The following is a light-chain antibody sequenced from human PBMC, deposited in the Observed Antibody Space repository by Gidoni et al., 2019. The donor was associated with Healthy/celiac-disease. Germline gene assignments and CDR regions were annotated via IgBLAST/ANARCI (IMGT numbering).Light chain of an antibody. J-gene: IGLJ3*02. V-gene: IGLV2-14*01. CDR3: SSYTSSSTRV. Sequence: QSALTQPASVSGSPGQSITISCTGTSSDVGGYNYVSWYQQHPGKAPKLMIYEVSNRPSGVPDRFSGSKSGNTASLTISGLQVEDEADYYCSSYTSSSTRVFGGGTKLTVL. CDR2: EVS. CDR1: SSDVGGYNY.